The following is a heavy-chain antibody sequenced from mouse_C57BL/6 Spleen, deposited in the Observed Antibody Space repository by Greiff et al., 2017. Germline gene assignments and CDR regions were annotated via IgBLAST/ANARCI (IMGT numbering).Heavy chain of an antibody. J-gene: IGHJ2*01. CDR2: ISSGSSTI. CDR1: GFTFSDYG. Sequence: EVKLMESGGGLVKPGGSLKLSCAASGFTFSDYGMHWVRQAPEKGLEWVAYISSGSSTIYYADTGKGRFTISRDNAKNTLFLQMPSLRSEDTAMCYCARLTGTKYWGKGTTRTVSS. CDR3: ARLTGTKY. D-gene: IGHD4-1*01. V-gene: IGHV5-17*01.